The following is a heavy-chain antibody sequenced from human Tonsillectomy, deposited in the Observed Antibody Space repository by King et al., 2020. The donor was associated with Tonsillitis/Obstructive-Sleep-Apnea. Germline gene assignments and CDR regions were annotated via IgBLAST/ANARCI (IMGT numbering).Heavy chain of an antibody. CDR1: GGSISSYY. J-gene: IGHJ3*02. D-gene: IGHD2-8*01. CDR3: ARDMVLEAGGDAFDI. V-gene: IGHV4-59*01. CDR2: IYYSGST. Sequence: QLQLQESGPGLVKPSETLSLTCTVSGGSISSYYWSWIRQPPGKGLEWIGYIYYSGSTNYNPSLKNRVTISVDTSKNQFSLKLSSVTAADTAVYYCARDMVLEAGGDAFDIWGQGTMVTVSS.